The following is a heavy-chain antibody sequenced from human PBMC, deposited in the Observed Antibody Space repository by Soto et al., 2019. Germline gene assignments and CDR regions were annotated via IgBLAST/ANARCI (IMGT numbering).Heavy chain of an antibody. J-gene: IGHJ6*02. Sequence: GGSLRLSCSASGFTFSLHSMSWVRQAPGKGLEWVSYISTGSTNIHYADSVKGRFTISRDSASSSLYLQMNSLRGDDTAVYYCARGVRTDYYQYYGMDVWGQGATVTVSS. V-gene: IGHV3-48*01. CDR3: ARGVRTDYYQYYGMDV. D-gene: IGHD3-9*01. CDR2: ISTGSTNI. CDR1: GFTFSLHS.